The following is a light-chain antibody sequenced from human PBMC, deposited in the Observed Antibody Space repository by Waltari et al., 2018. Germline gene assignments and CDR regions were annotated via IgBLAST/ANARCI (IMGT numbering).Light chain of an antibody. CDR2: GAS. V-gene: IGKV3-20*01. J-gene: IGKJ2*01. CDR3: QQYGSSIMYT. Sequence: VLTQSPGTLSLSPGESATLSCRASQSLTKSYLAWYQQQPGHAPRLVIYGASSRAAGIPDRFSCSGSGKDFTLTISRLEPEDFAVYYCQQYGSSIMYTFGQGTKLEIK. CDR1: QSLTKSY.